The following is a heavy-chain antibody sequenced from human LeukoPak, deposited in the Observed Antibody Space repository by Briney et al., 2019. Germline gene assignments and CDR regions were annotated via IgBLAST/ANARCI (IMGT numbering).Heavy chain of an antibody. CDR3: ASHSTLRIAAAGTRAFDI. Sequence: SETLSLTCAVYGGSFSGYYWSWIRQPPGKGLEWIGEINHSGSTNYNPPLKSRVTISVDTSKNQFSLKLSSVTAADTAVYYCASHSTLRIAAAGTRAFDIWGQGTMVTVSS. CDR1: GGSFSGYY. J-gene: IGHJ3*02. V-gene: IGHV4-34*01. D-gene: IGHD6-13*01. CDR2: INHSGST.